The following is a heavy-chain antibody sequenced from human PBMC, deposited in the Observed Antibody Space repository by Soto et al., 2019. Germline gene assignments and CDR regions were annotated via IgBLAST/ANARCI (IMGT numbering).Heavy chain of an antibody. CDR3: ARETYGDYVGYFDP. Sequence: PSETLSLTCIVSGVSISSSTQYWAWIRQPPGKGLEWLASIYSSGRTYYNPPLKSRLTISIDTSKNQVSLELSSVTAADTAVYYCARETYGDYVGYFDPWGQGTLVTVSS. CDR1: GVSISSSTQY. J-gene: IGHJ5*02. V-gene: IGHV4-39*07. CDR2: IYSSGRT. D-gene: IGHD4-17*01.